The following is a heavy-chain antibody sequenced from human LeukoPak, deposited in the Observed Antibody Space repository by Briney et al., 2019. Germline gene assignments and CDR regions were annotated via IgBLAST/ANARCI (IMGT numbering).Heavy chain of an antibody. CDR1: GYTFTSYY. CDR2: INPSGGST. Sequence: GASVKVSCKASGYTFTSYYMHWVRQAPGQGLEWMGIINPSGGSTSYAQKFQGRVTMTRDTPTSTVYMELNSLRAEDTAVYYCAKGGKWDVTPFDYWGQGTLVTVSS. CDR3: AKGGKWDVTPFDY. V-gene: IGHV1-46*01. D-gene: IGHD1-26*01. J-gene: IGHJ4*02.